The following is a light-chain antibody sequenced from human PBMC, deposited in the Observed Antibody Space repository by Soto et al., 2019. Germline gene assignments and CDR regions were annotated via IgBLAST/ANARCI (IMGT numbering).Light chain of an antibody. CDR2: AAS. CDR3: QQSYSTPFT. CDR1: QSISSY. J-gene: IGKJ3*01. V-gene: IGKV1-39*01. Sequence: DIQMTQSPSSLSASVGDRVTITCRASQSISSYLNWYQQKPGKAPKLLIYAASSLQSGVPSRFSGSGSGTDFTLTISSLQPEDFATYYCQQSYSTPFTFGPGIKGDIK.